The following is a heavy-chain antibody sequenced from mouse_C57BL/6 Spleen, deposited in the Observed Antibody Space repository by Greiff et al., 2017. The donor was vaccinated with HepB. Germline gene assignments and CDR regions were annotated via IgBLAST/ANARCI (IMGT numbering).Heavy chain of an antibody. Sequence: EVKLVESGGGLVQPGGSLKLSCAASGFTFSDYYMYWVRQTPEKRLEWVAYISNGGGSTYYPDTVKGRFTISRDNAKNTLYLQMSRLKSEDTAMYYCARRGITTVVATGVSYWYFDVWGTGTTVTVSS. CDR1: GFTFSDYY. J-gene: IGHJ1*03. D-gene: IGHD1-1*01. CDR3: ARRGITTVVATGVSYWYFDV. V-gene: IGHV5-12*01. CDR2: ISNGGGST.